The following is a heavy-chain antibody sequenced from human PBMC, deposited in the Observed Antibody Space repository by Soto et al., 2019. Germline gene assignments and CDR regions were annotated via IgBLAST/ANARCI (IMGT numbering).Heavy chain of an antibody. Sequence: QVQLVQSGAEVKKPGSSVKVSCKASGGTFSIYTISWVRQAPGQGLEWMGGSANSAEKFQGRLTVTADEYTSTVYWELSSLTSADTAVYYGEREGPPDSAWFDPWGQGTLVSVSS. D-gene: IGHD1-26*01. CDR1: GGTFSIYT. CDR3: EREGPPDSAWFDP. J-gene: IGHJ5*02. CDR2: SA. V-gene: IGHV1-69*01.